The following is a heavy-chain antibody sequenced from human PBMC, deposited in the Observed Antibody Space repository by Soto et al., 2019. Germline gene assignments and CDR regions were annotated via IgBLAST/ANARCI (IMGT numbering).Heavy chain of an antibody. CDR2: ISSSSSYI. CDR3: ASGGGYGSYYYYGMDV. Sequence: EVQLLESGGGLVQPGGSLRLSCAASGFTFGTYAMNWVRQAPGKGLEWVSSISSSSSYIYYADSVKGRFTISRDNAKNSLYLQMNSLRAEDTAVYYCASGGGYGSYYYYGMDVWGQGTTVTVSS. D-gene: IGHD3-10*01. CDR1: GFTFGTYA. V-gene: IGHV3-21*01. J-gene: IGHJ6*02.